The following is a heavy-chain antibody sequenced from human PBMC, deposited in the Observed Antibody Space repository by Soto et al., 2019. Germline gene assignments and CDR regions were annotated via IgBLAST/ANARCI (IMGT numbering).Heavy chain of an antibody. CDR3: ARGGWTTYYSPFFDY. CDR1: GFSLSSNGVG. D-gene: IGHD3-10*01. J-gene: IGHJ4*02. Sequence: QITLKESGPTLVKPTQTLTLTCTFSGFSLSSNGVGVGWIRQPPGKALEWLALIYWADDKRYSPSLKSRLTITKDTSKNQVVLTLTKLDTVDTATYYCARGGWTTYYSPFFDYWGQGTLVTVSS. CDR2: IYWADDK. V-gene: IGHV2-5*02.